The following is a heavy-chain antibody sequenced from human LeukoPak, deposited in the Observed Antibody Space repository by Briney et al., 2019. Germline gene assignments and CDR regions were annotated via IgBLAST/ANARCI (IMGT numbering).Heavy chain of an antibody. J-gene: IGHJ4*02. CDR3: ARMYYYDSSGEGY. CDR1: GFTFSSYW. V-gene: IGHV3-7*01. CDR2: IKQDGSEK. Sequence: PGGSLRLSCEAYGFTFSSYWMSWVRQAPGKGLEWAANIKQDGSEKYYVDSVKGRFTISRDNAKNSLYLQMNSLRAEDTAVYYCARMYYYDSSGEGYWGQGTLVTVSS. D-gene: IGHD3-22*01.